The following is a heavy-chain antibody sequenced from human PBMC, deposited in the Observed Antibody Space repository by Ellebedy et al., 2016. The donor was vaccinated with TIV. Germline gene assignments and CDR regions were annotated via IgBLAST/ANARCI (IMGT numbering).Heavy chain of an antibody. D-gene: IGHD6-19*01. Sequence: GESLKISXAASGFTFSSYWMSWVRQAPGKGLEWVANIKQDGSEKYYVDSVKGRFTISRDNAKNSLYLQMSSLRAEDTAVYYCASGWGAVAGIDYWGQGTLVTVSS. V-gene: IGHV3-7*01. CDR2: IKQDGSEK. J-gene: IGHJ4*02. CDR1: GFTFSSYW. CDR3: ASGWGAVAGIDY.